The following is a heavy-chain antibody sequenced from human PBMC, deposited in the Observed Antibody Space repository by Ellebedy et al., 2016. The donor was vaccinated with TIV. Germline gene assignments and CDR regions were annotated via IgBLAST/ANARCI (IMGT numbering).Heavy chain of an antibody. CDR3: AKVFYGSGSHASYYFDD. D-gene: IGHD3-10*01. V-gene: IGHV3-23*01. CDR1: GFTFSSYS. Sequence: PGGSLRLSCAASGFTFSSYSMSWVRQAPGKGLEWVSAISGGGHSTPYAASVKGRFIISSDSSTGSLYRQMNSLSAEDTAVYYCAKVFYGSGSHASYYFDDWGQGTLVTVSS. CDR2: ISGGGHST. J-gene: IGHJ4*02.